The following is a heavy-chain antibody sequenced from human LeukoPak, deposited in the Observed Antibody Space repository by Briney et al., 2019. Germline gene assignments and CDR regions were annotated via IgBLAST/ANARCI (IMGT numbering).Heavy chain of an antibody. CDR2: INHSGST. CDR3: ASDYSGYDLGY. Sequence: PSETLSLTCAVYGGSFSGYYWSWIRQPPGKGLEWIGEINHSGSTNYNPSLKSRVTISVDTSKNQFSLKLSSVTAADTAVYYCASDYSGYDLGYWGQGTLVTVSS. CDR1: GGSFSGYY. V-gene: IGHV4-34*01. D-gene: IGHD5-12*01. J-gene: IGHJ4*02.